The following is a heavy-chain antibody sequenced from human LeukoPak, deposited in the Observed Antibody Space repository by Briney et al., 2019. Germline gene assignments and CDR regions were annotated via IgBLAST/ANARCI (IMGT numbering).Heavy chain of an antibody. CDR1: GFTFSSYW. Sequence: GGSLRLSCAASGFTFSSYWMSWVRQAPGKGLEWVANIKQDGSEKYYVDSVKGRFTISRDNAKDSLSLQMDSLRVEDTAVYYCVRSSDMTGDLHDAFDIWGRGTMVTVSS. CDR3: VRSSDMTGDLHDAFDI. J-gene: IGHJ3*02. CDR2: IKQDGSEK. D-gene: IGHD7-27*01. V-gene: IGHV3-7*01.